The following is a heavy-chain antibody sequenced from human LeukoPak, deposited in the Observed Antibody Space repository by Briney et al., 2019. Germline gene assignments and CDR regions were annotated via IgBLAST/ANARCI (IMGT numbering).Heavy chain of an antibody. J-gene: IGHJ4*02. V-gene: IGHV4-59*01. D-gene: IGHD4-17*01. CDR1: GGSIRSYY. CDR3: ARTGSTVTMLYPFDH. CDR2: IYYSGST. Sequence: SETLSLTCTVSGGSIRSYYWSWIRQPPGRGLEWIGYIYYSGSTNYNPSLKSRVSISVDTSKNQFSLKLSSVTAADTAVYYCARTGSTVTMLYPFDHWGQGTLVTVSS.